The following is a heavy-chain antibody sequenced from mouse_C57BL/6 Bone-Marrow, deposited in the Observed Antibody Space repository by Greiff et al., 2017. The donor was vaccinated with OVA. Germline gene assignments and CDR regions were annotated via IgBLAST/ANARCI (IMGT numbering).Heavy chain of an antibody. J-gene: IGHJ1*03. V-gene: IGHV1-69*01. CDR2: IDPSDSYT. D-gene: IGHD1-1*01. CDR1: GYTFTSYW. Sequence: QVQLQQPGAELVMPGASVKLSCKASGYTFTSYWMHWVKQRPGQGLEWIGEIDPSDSYTNYNQKFKGKSTLTVDKSSSTAYMQLSSLTSEDSAVYYCARPPYYYGSSYGYFDVWGTGTTVTVSS. CDR3: ARPPYYYGSSYGYFDV.